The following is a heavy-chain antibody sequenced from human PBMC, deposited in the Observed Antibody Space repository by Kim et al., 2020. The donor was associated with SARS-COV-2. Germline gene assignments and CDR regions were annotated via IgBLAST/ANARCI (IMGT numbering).Heavy chain of an antibody. J-gene: IGHJ4*02. CDR1: GGTFSSYA. D-gene: IGHD6-19*01. CDR2: IIPIFGTA. V-gene: IGHV1-69*13. Sequence: SVKVSCKASGGTFSSYAISWVRQAPGQGLEWMGGIIPIFGTANYAQKFQGRVTITADESTSTAYMELSSLRSEDTAVYYCASHLHSSGWYPFFDYWGQGTLVTVSS. CDR3: ASHLHSSGWYPFFDY.